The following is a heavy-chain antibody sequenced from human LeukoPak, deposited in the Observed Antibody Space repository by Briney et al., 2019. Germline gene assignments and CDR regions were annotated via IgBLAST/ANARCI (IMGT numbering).Heavy chain of an antibody. CDR3: ANMVRGVMVSFDY. D-gene: IGHD3-10*01. V-gene: IGHV3-23*01. CDR2: IGRNGDNT. CDR1: GFTFSSYA. Sequence: GGSLRLSCAASGFTFSSYAMSWVRQAPGKGLEWVSAIGRNGDNTYYADSVKGRFTVSRDNSKNTLYLQMNSLRAEDTAVYYCANMVRGVMVSFDYWGQGTLVTVSS. J-gene: IGHJ4*02.